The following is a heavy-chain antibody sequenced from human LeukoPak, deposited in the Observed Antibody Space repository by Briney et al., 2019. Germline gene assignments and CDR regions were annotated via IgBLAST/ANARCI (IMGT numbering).Heavy chain of an antibody. CDR1: GFTFSSYA. CDR2: ISGNGGST. D-gene: IGHD2-2*01. J-gene: IGHJ4*02. Sequence: PGGSLRLSCAASGFTFSSYAMNWVRQAPGKGLEWVSTISGNGGSTYYADSVQGRFTISRDNSKNTLYLQMNSLRAEDTAVYYCAKDYCSSISCHFDYWGQGTLVTVSS. V-gene: IGHV3-23*01. CDR3: AKDYCSSISCHFDY.